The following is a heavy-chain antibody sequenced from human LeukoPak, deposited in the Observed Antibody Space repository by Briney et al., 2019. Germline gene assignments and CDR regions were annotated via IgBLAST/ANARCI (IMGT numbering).Heavy chain of an antibody. CDR1: GFTFSDYY. J-gene: IGHJ4*02. V-gene: IGHV3-11*04. CDR3: AREWELLPPDY. CDR2: ISSSGTTI. D-gene: IGHD1-26*01. Sequence: GGSLRLSCAASGFTFSDYYMSWIRQAPGKGLEWVSYISSSGTTIYYADSVKGRFTISRDNAKNSLYLQMNSLRAEDTAVYYCAREWELLPPDYWGQGTLVTVSS.